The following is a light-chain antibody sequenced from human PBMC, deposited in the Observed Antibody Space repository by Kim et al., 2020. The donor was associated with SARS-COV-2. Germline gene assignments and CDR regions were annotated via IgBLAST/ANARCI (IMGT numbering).Light chain of an antibody. V-gene: IGLV3-21*04. CDR2: YDS. Sequence: PGRTSRGSWGGTSIGSKGVHCYQQKSGQAPILVIYYDSDRPSGIPERFSGSNSGNTATLTISRVEAGDEADYYCQVWDSSSDHRVVFGGGTQLTVL. CDR1: SIGSKG. J-gene: IGLJ2*01. CDR3: QVWDSSSDHRVV.